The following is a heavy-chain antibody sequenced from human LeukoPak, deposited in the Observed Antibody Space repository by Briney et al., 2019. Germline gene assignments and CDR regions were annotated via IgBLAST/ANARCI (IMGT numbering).Heavy chain of an antibody. Sequence: PGGSLRLSCAASGFTFSDYYMSWVRQAPGKGLEWVSYISTSGSDTGYADSVKGRFTISRDNAKNSLFLQMNSLRGEDTAAYYCARSTYYYGSGSYSPFDYWGQGTLVTVSS. J-gene: IGHJ4*02. D-gene: IGHD3-10*01. CDR3: ARSTYYYGSGSYSPFDY. CDR1: GFTFSDYY. V-gene: IGHV3-11*06. CDR2: ISTSGSDT.